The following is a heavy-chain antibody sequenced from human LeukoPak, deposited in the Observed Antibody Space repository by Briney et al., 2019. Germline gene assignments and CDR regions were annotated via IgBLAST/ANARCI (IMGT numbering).Heavy chain of an antibody. CDR3: ARLSVVVAVDC. D-gene: IGHD2-15*01. CDR1: GCSIISTNYS. CDR2: IYFSGST. J-gene: IGHJ4*02. Sequence: SETLSLTCTVSGCSIISTNYSWGWIRQPPGKGLEWIVSIYFSGSTFYNPSLKSRVIISVDTSKNQFSLSMNSVSAADTAVYHCARLSVVVAVDCWGQGTLVTVSS. V-gene: IGHV4-39*01.